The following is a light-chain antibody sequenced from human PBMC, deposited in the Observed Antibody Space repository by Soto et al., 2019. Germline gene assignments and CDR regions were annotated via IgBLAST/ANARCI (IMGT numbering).Light chain of an antibody. Sequence: DIVFTQSPGTLSLSPGERATLSCRASQSVSSSYLAWYQQKPGQAPRLLIYGPFNRATGIPDRFSGSGSATDFTLTISRLEPEDFAVYYCQQYDTSPLTFGGGTKVDIK. V-gene: IGKV3-20*01. J-gene: IGKJ4*01. CDR2: GPF. CDR1: QSVSSSY. CDR3: QQYDTSPLT.